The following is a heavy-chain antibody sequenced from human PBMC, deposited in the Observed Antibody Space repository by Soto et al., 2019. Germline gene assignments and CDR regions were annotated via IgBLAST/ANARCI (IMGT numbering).Heavy chain of an antibody. CDR1: GGSISSGGYS. CDR3: AKHGRPDGSRENYFDN. J-gene: IGHJ4*02. CDR2: IYHSGST. Sequence: SETLSLTCAVSGGSISSGGYSWSWIRQPPGKGLEWIGYIYHSGSTYYNPSLKSRVTISVDRSKNQVSLKLSSVTAADTAVYYCAKHGRPDGSRENYFDNWGQGTLVTAPQ. D-gene: IGHD3-10*01. V-gene: IGHV4-30-2*01.